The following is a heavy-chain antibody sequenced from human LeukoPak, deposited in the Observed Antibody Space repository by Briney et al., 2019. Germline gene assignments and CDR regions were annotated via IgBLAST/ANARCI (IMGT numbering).Heavy chain of an antibody. Sequence: EASVKVSCKASGYSFTKYAMDWVRQAPGQGLEWMGWINTNTGNPTYAQGFTGRFVFSLDTSVSTAYLQISSLKAEDTAVYYCARNNADGEGGFSYWGQGTLVTVSS. V-gene: IGHV7-4-1*02. J-gene: IGHJ4*02. CDR3: ARNNADGEGGFSY. CDR2: INTNTGNP. CDR1: GYSFTKYA. D-gene: IGHD3-10*01.